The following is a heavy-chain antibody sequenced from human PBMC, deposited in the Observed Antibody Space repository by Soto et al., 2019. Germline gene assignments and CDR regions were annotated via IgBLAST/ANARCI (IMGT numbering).Heavy chain of an antibody. CDR2: IYPGDSDT. CDR1: GYSFTSYW. J-gene: IGHJ6*02. V-gene: IGHV5-51*01. CDR3: ARHVTIFGVVPRGGMDV. Sequence: PXESLKISCKGCGYSFTSYWIGWVRQMPGKGLEWMGIIYPGDSDTRYSPSFQGQVTISADKSISTAYLQWSSLKASDTAMYYCARHVTIFGVVPRGGMDVWGQGTTVTVSS. D-gene: IGHD3-3*01.